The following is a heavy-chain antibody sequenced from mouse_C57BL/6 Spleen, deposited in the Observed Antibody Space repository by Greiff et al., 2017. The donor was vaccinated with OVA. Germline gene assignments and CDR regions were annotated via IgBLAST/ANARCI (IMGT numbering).Heavy chain of an antibody. CDR2: INPSSGYT. Sequence: VQLQQSGAELARPGASVKLSCKASGYTFTSYTMHWVKQRPGQGLEWIGNINPSSGYTKYNQKFKDKATLTADKSSSTAYMQLSSLTSEDAVVYCCAGTDISDDAMDYWGQGTSVTVSS. CDR1: GYTFTSYT. J-gene: IGHJ4*01. CDR3: AGTDISDDAMDY. D-gene: IGHD3-2*01. V-gene: IGHV1-4*01.